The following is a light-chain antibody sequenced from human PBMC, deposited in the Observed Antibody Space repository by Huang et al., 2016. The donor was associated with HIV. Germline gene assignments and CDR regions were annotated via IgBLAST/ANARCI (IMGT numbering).Light chain of an antibody. CDR1: QSVCNY. Sequence: EIVLTQSPGTLSLYPGERATLSCRTSQSVCNYLIWYQQKPGQVPRLRSYDASYRAAGIPARFSGRGSGTDFTLTMSSLEPEDFAVYYCQQRSKWPITFGQGTRLEIK. J-gene: IGKJ5*01. CDR2: DAS. V-gene: IGKV3-11*01. CDR3: QQRSKWPIT.